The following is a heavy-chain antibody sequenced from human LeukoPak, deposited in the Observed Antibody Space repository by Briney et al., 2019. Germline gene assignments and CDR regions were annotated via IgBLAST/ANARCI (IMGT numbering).Heavy chain of an antibody. CDR2: INPSGGST. J-gene: IGHJ6*02. D-gene: IGHD3-10*01. V-gene: IGHV1-46*01. Sequence: ASVKVSCKASGYTFTSYYMHWMRQAHRQGLEWMGIINPSGGSTSYAQKFQGRVTMTRDTSTSTVYMELSSLRSEDTAVYYCARDRAALIRHSYYYYGMDVWGQGTTVTVSS. CDR1: GYTFTSYY. CDR3: ARDRAALIRHSYYYYGMDV.